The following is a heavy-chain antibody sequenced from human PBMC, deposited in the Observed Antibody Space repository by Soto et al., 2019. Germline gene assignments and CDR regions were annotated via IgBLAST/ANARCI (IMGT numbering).Heavy chain of an antibody. Sequence: EVQLVESGGRLVQPGGSLRLSCAASGFTFSSYWMHWVRQVQGKGLVWVSRISDDGSSTSYAESVRSRFIISRDNAKNTLYLQLNSLRAEDTAVYYCARGTVRDHDFGDHWRQGTRVAVSS. J-gene: IGHJ4*02. CDR3: ARGTVRDHDFGDH. V-gene: IGHV3-74*01. CDR2: ISDDGSST. CDR1: GFTFSSYW. D-gene: IGHD4-17*01.